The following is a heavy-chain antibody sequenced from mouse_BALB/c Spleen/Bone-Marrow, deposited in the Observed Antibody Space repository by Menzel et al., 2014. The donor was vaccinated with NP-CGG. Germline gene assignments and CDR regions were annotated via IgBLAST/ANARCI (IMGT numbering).Heavy chain of an antibody. V-gene: IGHV5-4*02. Sequence: EVKLVESGGGLMKPGGSLKLSCAASGFTFSDYYMYWVRQTPEKRLEWVATISNGGSYTYYPDGVKGRFTISRDNAKNNLYLQMSSLKSEDTAMYYCARDSLYYYGSSYGYFDVWGAGTTVTVSS. D-gene: IGHD1-1*01. CDR2: ISNGGSYT. CDR1: GFTFSDYY. J-gene: IGHJ1*01. CDR3: ARDSLYYYGSSYGYFDV.